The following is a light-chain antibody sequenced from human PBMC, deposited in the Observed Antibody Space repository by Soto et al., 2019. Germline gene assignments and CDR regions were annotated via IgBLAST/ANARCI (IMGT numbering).Light chain of an antibody. CDR2: EVS. V-gene: IGKV2-30*01. Sequence: DGVWTERPKALDFTLGRPASISCRSSQSLVYSDGNTYLTWFQPRPGQSPRRLLFEVSKRHSGVTDRFSGSGSGTDFKMKMRRLEAEDAGLSYCTESSPWPVRFGGGTKVDI. CDR3: TESSPWPVR. J-gene: IGKJ4*01. CDR1: QSLVYSDGNTY.